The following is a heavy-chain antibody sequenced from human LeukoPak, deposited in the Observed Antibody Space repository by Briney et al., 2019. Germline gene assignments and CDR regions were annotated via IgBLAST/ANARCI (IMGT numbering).Heavy chain of an antibody. CDR2: IIPIFGTA. CDR1: GGTFSSYA. D-gene: IGHD2-15*01. CDR3: ARVAGNEGWYRYNWFDP. V-gene: IGHV1-69*05. Sequence: SVKVSCKASGGTFSSYAISWVRQAPGQGLEWMGGIIPIFGTANYAQKFQGRVTITTDESTSTAYMELSSLRSEDTAVYYCARVAGNEGWYRYNWFDPWGQGTLVTVSS. J-gene: IGHJ5*02.